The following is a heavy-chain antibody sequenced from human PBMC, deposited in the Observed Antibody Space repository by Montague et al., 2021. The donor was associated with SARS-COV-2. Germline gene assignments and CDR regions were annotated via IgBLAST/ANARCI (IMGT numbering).Heavy chain of an antibody. CDR3: AGGVAGEYWDDGKMRDFSWLDS. CDR2: VYHTGST. D-gene: IGHD1-1*01. J-gene: IGHJ5*01. Sequence: SETLSLTCAVSGDSISSRSCWSCFRQSPGEGLEGIAGVYHTGSTNYNTSLPSRVSLSLDKSNNQFSLKLTSFTAADTAVYFCAGGVAGEYWDDGKMRDFSWLDSWGQGILVTVSS. CDR1: GDSISSRSC. V-gene: IGHV4-4*02.